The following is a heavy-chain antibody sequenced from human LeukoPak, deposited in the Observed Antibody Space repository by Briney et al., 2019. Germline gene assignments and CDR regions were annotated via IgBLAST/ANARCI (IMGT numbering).Heavy chain of an antibody. CDR2: INDSGRT. Sequence: AETLSLTCAVYGGSFSNYYWSWIRQPPGKGLEWIGEINDSGRTNYNPSLMSRVTVSVDTSKNQFSLRLTSVTATDTAVYYCARRWNYGRNYYIDVWGKGATVSVSS. CDR3: ARRWNYGRNYYIDV. V-gene: IGHV4-34*01. D-gene: IGHD1-7*01. CDR1: GGSFSNYY. J-gene: IGHJ6*03.